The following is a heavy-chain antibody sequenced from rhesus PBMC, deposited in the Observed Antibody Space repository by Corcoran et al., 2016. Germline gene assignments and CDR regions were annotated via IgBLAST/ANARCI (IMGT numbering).Heavy chain of an antibody. Sequence: QVQLQESGPGLVKPLETLSLTCTVSGASIRSYWWSWIRQPPGRGLEWIGEINGNGGDTNYNPSLRSRVTMSKDESSNPFSLRVSSVTAADTAVYHCARDNHPSGWALDVWDRGVLVTVSS. CDR2: INGNGGDT. J-gene: IGHJ5-2*02. CDR1: GASIRSYW. V-gene: IGHV4-80*01. CDR3: ARDNHPSGWALDV. D-gene: IGHD6-37*01.